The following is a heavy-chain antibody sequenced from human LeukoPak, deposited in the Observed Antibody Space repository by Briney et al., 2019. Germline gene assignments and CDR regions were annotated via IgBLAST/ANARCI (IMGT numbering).Heavy chain of an antibody. Sequence: GGSLRLSCAASGFTVSSNYMSWVRQAPGKGLEWVSLISNGGSTYYADSVKGRFIISRDNPKNTLYLQMNSLRAGDTAVYYCARVAGIDFDYWAQGTLVTVSS. V-gene: IGHV3-66*01. CDR1: GFTVSSNY. J-gene: IGHJ4*02. CDR3: ARVAGIDFDY. CDR2: ISNGGST.